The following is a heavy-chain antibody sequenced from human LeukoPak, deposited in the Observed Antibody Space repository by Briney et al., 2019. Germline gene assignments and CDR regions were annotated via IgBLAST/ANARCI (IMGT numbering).Heavy chain of an antibody. J-gene: IGHJ4*02. CDR2: SSAYNGNT. V-gene: IGHV1-18*04. CDR3: ARGEKTVLRYFDYAY. Sequence: ASVKVSCTASGYAFTSYGIGWVRQAPGQGLEWMGWSSAYNGNTNYAQTLQGRVTMTTDTSTSTAYMELRSLRAADTAMYYCARGEKTVLRYFDYAYWGQGTLVTVSS. D-gene: IGHD3-9*01. CDR1: GYAFTSYG.